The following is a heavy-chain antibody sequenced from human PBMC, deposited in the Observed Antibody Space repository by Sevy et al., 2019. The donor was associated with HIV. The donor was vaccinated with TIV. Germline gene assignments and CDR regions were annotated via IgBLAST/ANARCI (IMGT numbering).Heavy chain of an antibody. Sequence: GGSLRLSCAASGFTFSSYWMSWVRQAPGKGLEWVANIKQDGSEKYYVDSVKGRFTTSRDNAKNSLYLQMNSLRAEDTAVYYCARGLHDSSGYYFPYYFDYWGQGTLVTVSS. CDR3: ARGLHDSSGYYFPYYFDY. CDR1: GFTFSSYW. V-gene: IGHV3-7*01. CDR2: IKQDGSEK. D-gene: IGHD3-22*01. J-gene: IGHJ4*02.